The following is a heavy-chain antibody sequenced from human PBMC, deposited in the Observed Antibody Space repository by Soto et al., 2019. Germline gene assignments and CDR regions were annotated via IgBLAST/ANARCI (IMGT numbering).Heavy chain of an antibody. V-gene: IGHV3-64D*08. CDR1: GFTFSSYA. Sequence: GGSLRLSCSASGFTFSSYAMHWVRQAPGKGLEYVPAISSNGGSTYYADSVKGRFTISRDNSKNTLYLQMSSLRAEDTAVYYCVKALYYYDSSGHTIDYSGQGTLVTVSS. J-gene: IGHJ4*02. D-gene: IGHD3-22*01. CDR2: ISSNGGST. CDR3: VKALYYYDSSGHTIDY.